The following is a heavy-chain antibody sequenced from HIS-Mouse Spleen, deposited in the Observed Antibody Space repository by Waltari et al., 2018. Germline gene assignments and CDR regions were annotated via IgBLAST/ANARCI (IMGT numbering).Heavy chain of an antibody. CDR2: GNPRKGKT. V-gene: IGHV1-8*01. CDR3: ARGHDYSNYFDY. D-gene: IGHD4-4*01. J-gene: IGHJ4*02. CDR1: GYTFTSYD. Sequence: QVQLVQSGAEVKKPGASVKVSCKASGYTFTSYDINWVRQATGQGLEWMGWGNPRKGKTGYAQKFQGRVTMTRNTSISTAYMELSSLRSEDTAVYYCARGHDYSNYFDYWGQGTLVTVSS.